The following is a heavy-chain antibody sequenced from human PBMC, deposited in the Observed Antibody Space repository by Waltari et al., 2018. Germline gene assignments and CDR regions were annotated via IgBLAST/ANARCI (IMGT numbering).Heavy chain of an antibody. CDR1: GFTFSSYA. D-gene: IGHD3-10*01. V-gene: IGHV3-23*01. CDR3: AKGFVLLWFGEPMNDAFDI. Sequence: EVQLLESGGGLVQPGGSLRLSCAASGFTFSSYAMSWVRQAPGKGLEWVSAISGSGGSTYYADSVKGRFTISRDNSKNTLYLQMNSLRAEDTAVYYCAKGFVLLWFGEPMNDAFDIWGQGTMVTVSS. CDR2: ISGSGGST. J-gene: IGHJ3*02.